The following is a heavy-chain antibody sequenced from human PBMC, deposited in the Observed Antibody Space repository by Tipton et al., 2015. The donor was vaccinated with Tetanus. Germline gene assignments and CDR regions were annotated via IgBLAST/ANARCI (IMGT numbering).Heavy chain of an antibody. CDR2: ISGSGGST. CDR1: GFTFSSYA. J-gene: IGHJ4*02. CDR3: ARDSAIYDWGYDFDY. V-gene: IGHV3-23*01. Sequence: SLRLSCAASGFTFSSYAMSWVRQAPGKGLEWVSAISGSGGSTYYADSVKGRFTISRDNSKNTLYLQMNSLRAEDTAVYYCARDSAIYDWGYDFDYWGQGTLVTVSS. D-gene: IGHD3-16*01.